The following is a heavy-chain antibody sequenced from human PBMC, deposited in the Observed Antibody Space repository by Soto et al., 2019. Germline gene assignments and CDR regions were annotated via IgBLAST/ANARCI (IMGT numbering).Heavy chain of an antibody. CDR2: TSKDGINT. CDR1: AFTLSKFA. CDR3: ARGNMDV. V-gene: IGHV3-30-3*01. Sequence: QVQLVESGGGVVQPGRSLRLSCAASAFTLSKFAMHWVRQAPGKGLEWVAVTSKDGINTYYADSVKGRFTISRDNSKSTIYVTMNSLRTEDTALYYCARGNMDVWGQWTTVTGSS. J-gene: IGHJ6*02. D-gene: IGHD1-1*01.